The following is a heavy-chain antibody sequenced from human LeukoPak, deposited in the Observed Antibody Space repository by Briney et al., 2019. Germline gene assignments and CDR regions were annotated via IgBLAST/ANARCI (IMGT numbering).Heavy chain of an antibody. J-gene: IGHJ4*02. CDR3: ARGPLGYDSSGYYYVPLYFDY. CDR1: GFTFSSYS. CDR2: ISSSSSYI. Sequence: PGGSLRLSCAASGFTFSSYSMNWVRQAPGKGLEWVSSISSSSSYIYYADSVEGRFTISRDNAKNSLYLQMNSLRAEDTAVYYCARGPLGYDSSGYYYVPLYFDYWGQGTLVTVSS. D-gene: IGHD3-22*01. V-gene: IGHV3-21*01.